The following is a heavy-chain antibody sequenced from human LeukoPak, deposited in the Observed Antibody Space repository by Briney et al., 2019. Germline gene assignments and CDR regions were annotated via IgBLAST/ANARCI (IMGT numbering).Heavy chain of an antibody. D-gene: IGHD6-13*01. CDR2: IYYSGST. Sequence: SETLSLTCTVSGGSISSSSYYWGWIRQPPGKGLEWIGSIYYSGSTYYNPSLKSRVTISVDTSKNQFSLKLSSVTAADTAVYYCARPGAGAAAGTFDPWGQGTLVTVSS. CDR3: ARPGAGAAAGTFDP. V-gene: IGHV4-39*07. J-gene: IGHJ5*02. CDR1: GGSISSSSYY.